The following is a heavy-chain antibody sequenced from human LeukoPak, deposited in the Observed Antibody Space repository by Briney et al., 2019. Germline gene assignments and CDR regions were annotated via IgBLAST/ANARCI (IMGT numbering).Heavy chain of an antibody. J-gene: IGHJ4*02. CDR2: ISASGNFT. CDR3: ARKFYYGSRNYYSLFDK. D-gene: IGHD3-10*01. Sequence: PGGSLRLSCAASGFTLTSYTMGWVRQAPGKELEWVSSISASGNFTNYADSVKGRFTTSRDTSKNTLFLQVNSLSAEDTAVYYCARKFYYGSRNYYSLFDKWGQGTLVTVSS. CDR1: GFTLTSYT. V-gene: IGHV3-23*01.